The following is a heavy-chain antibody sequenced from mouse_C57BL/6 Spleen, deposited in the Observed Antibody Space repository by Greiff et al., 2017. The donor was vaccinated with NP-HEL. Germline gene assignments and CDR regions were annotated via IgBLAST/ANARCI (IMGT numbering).Heavy chain of an antibody. CDR1: GYTFTSYW. J-gene: IGHJ1*03. Sequence: VQLQQPGAELVKPGPSVKLSCTASGYTFTSYWMHWVKQRPGRGLEWIGRIDPNRGGTKYNEKFKSKATLTVDKPSSTAYMQLSSLTSEDSAVYYCAREGTTVVATEYFDVWGTGTTVTVSS. CDR2: IDPNRGGT. V-gene: IGHV1-72*01. D-gene: IGHD1-1*01. CDR3: AREGTTVVATEYFDV.